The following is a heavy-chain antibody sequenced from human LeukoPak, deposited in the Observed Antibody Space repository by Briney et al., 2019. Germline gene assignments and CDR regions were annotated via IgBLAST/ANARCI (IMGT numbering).Heavy chain of an antibody. Sequence: GASVKLSCKASGYTFTSYDINWVRQATGQGLEWMGWMNPNSGNTGYAQKFQGRVTITRNTSISTAYMELSSLRSEDTAVYYCARGSGSGWVFDPWGQGTLVTVSS. D-gene: IGHD6-19*01. V-gene: IGHV1-8*03. CDR1: GYTFTSYD. CDR2: MNPNSGNT. CDR3: ARGSGSGWVFDP. J-gene: IGHJ5*02.